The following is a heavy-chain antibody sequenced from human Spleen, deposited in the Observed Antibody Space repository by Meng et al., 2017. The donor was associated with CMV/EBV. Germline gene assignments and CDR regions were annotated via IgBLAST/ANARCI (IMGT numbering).Heavy chain of an antibody. V-gene: IGHV1-8*02. CDR2: MNPNSGNT. CDR3: ARVIPRNIAPRWFLDY. Sequence: ASVKVSCKASGYTFTSYDINWVRQATGQGLEWMGWMNPNSGNTGYAQKFQGRVTLTTDTSASTSYLEVGSLRSDDTAVYYCARVIPRNIAPRWFLDYWGQGTPVTVSS. D-gene: IGHD4-23*01. J-gene: IGHJ4*02. CDR1: GYTFTSYD.